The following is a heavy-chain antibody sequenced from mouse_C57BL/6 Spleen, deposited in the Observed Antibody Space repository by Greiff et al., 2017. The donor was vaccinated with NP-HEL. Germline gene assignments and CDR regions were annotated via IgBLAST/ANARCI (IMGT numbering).Heavy chain of an antibody. J-gene: IGHJ3*01. D-gene: IGHD2-2*01. CDR3: TTSGYDAAWFAY. CDR2: IDPENGDT. V-gene: IGHV14-4*01. CDR1: GFNIKDDY. Sequence: EVQLQESGAELVRPGASVKLSCTASGFNIKDDYMHWVKQRPEQGLEWIGWIDPENGDTEYASKFQGKATITADTSSNTAYLQLSSLTSEDTAVYYCTTSGYDAAWFAYWGQGTLVTVSA.